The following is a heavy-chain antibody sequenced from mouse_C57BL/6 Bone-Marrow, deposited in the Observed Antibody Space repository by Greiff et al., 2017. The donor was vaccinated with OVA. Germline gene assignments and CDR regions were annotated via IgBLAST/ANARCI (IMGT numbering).Heavy chain of an antibody. CDR3: ARFSCYAMDY. J-gene: IGHJ4*01. CDR2: IDPSDSYT. CDR1: GYTFTSYW. Sequence: QVQLQQPGAELVKPGASVKLSCKASGYTFTSYWMQWVKQRPGQGLEWIGEIDPSDSYTNYNQKFKGKATLTVDTSSSTAYMQLSSLTSEDSAVYYCARFSCYAMDYWGQGTSVTVSS. V-gene: IGHV1-50*01.